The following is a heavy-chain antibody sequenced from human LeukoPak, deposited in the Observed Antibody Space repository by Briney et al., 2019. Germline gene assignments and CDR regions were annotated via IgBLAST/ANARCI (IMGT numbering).Heavy chain of an antibody. V-gene: IGHV1-2*02. Sequence: ASVKVSCKASGYTFTASYMHWVRQAPGQGLEWMGWLNPNSGDTKDAQKFQGRVTMTRDTSINTAYMELSRLRSDDTAVYYCARDRSSLYNGNYAFWGQGTLVTVSS. CDR3: ARDRSSLYNGNYAF. CDR1: GYTFTASY. CDR2: LNPNSGDT. J-gene: IGHJ4*02. D-gene: IGHD5-12*01.